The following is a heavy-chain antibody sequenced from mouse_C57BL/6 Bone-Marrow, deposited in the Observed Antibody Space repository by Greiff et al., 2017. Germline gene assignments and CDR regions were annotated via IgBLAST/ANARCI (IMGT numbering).Heavy chain of an antibody. CDR1: GYTFTSSG. J-gene: IGHJ3*01. Sequence: QVQLKESGAELARPGASVKLSCKASGYTFTSSGISWVKQRTGQGLEWIGEIYPRSGNTYYNEKFKGKATLTADKSSSTAYMELRSLTSEDSAVYFCARTSFYDYGAWFADWGQGTLVTVSA. CDR3: ARTSFYDYGAWFAD. CDR2: IYPRSGNT. D-gene: IGHD2-4*01. V-gene: IGHV1-81*01.